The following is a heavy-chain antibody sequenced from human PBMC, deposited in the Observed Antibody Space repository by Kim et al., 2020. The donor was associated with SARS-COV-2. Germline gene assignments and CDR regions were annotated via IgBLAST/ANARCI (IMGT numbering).Heavy chain of an antibody. V-gene: IGHV3-21*01. CDR3: ARGQPYCGGDCYAYFDY. CDR1: GFTFSSYS. J-gene: IGHJ4*02. D-gene: IGHD2-21*02. CDR2: ISSSSSYI. Sequence: GGSLRLSCAASGFTFSSYSMNWVRQAPGKGLEWVTSISSSSSYIYYADSVKGRFTISRDNAKNSLYLQMNSLRAEDTAVYYCARGQPYCGGDCYAYFDYWGQGTLVTVSS.